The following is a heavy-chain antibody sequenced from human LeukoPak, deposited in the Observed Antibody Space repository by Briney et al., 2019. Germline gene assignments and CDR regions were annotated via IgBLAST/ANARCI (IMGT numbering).Heavy chain of an antibody. CDR2: ISGSGGST. Sequence: GGSLRLSCAASGFTFSSYAMSWVRQAPGNGLEWVSAISGSGGSTYYADSVKGRFTISRDNSKNTLYLQMNSLRAEDTAVYYCAKQTTVTSLFDYWGQGTLVTVSS. V-gene: IGHV3-23*01. J-gene: IGHJ4*02. D-gene: IGHD4-17*01. CDR3: AKQTTVTSLFDY. CDR1: GFTFSSYA.